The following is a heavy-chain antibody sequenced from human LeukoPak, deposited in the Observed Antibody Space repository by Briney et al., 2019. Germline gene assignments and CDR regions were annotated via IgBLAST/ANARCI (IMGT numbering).Heavy chain of an antibody. CDR1: GITFGDYA. Sequence: PGGSLRLSCTASGITFGDYAMSWVRQAPGKGLEWVGFIRSKAYGGTTEYAASVKGRFIISRDDSKSIAYLQMNSLKTEDTAVYYCARVMRVGATRERYYMDVWGKGTTVTVSS. CDR2: IRSKAYGGTT. D-gene: IGHD1-26*01. V-gene: IGHV3-49*04. J-gene: IGHJ6*03. CDR3: ARVMRVGATRERYYMDV.